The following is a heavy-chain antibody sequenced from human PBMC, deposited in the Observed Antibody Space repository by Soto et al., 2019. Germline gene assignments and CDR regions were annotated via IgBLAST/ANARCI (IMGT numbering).Heavy chain of an antibody. J-gene: IGHJ4*02. CDR1: GFTFANYA. D-gene: IGHD5-18*01. Sequence: AGGSLRLSCAASGFTFANYAMSWVRQAPGKGLEWVPAITTNGGSTSYADSVKGRFTISRDNSKSTLDLQMDSLRADDTAIYFCAKRGYSYSTHDYWGQGTLVTVSS. CDR3: AKRGYSYSTHDY. CDR2: ITTNGGST. V-gene: IGHV3-23*01.